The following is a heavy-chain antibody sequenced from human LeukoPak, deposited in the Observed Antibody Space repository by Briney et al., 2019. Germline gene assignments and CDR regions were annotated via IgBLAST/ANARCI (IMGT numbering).Heavy chain of an antibody. J-gene: IGHJ6*03. D-gene: IGHD3-10*01. CDR3: ARGYSGSGSYYILIDYYYYYYMDV. CDR1: GYTFTSYD. Sequence: ASVKVSCKASGYTFTSYDINWVRQATGQGLEWMGWMNPNSANTGYAQKFQGRVTITRNTSISTAYMELSSLRSEDTAVYYCARGYSGSGSYYILIDYYYYYYMDVWGKGTTVTVSS. CDR2: MNPNSANT. V-gene: IGHV1-8*03.